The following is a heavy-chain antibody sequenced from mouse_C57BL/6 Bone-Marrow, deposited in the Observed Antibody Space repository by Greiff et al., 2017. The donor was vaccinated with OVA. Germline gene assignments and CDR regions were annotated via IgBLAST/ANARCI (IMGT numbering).Heavy chain of an antibody. V-gene: IGHV1-54*01. CDR2: INPGSGGT. J-gene: IGHJ4*01. CDR3: ARVLTVGANYAMDY. Sequence: QVQLKESGAELVRPGTSVKVSCKASGYAFTNYLIEWVKQRPGQGLEWIGVINPGSGGTNYNEKFKGKATLTADKSSSTAYMRLSSLTSEDSAVYFCARVLTVGANYAMDYWGQGTSVTVSS. D-gene: IGHD1-1*01. CDR1: GYAFTNYL.